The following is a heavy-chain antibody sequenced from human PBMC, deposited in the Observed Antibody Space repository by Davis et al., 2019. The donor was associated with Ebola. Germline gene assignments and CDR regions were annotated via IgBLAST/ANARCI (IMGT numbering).Heavy chain of an antibody. V-gene: IGHV3-30*03. CDR2: ISYDGSNK. CDR3: ARDRAYGMDV. J-gene: IGHJ6*02. Sequence: GESLKISCAASGFTFSSYGMHWVRQAPGKGLEWVAVISYDGSNKYYADSVKGRFTISRDNSKNTLYLQMNSLRAEDTAVYYCARDRAYGMDVWGRGTTVTVSS. CDR1: GFTFSSYG.